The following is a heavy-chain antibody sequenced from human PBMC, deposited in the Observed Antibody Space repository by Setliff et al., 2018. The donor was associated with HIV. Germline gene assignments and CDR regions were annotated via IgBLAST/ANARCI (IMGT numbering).Heavy chain of an antibody. Sequence: PSETLSLTCTVSGYSISSGYYWGWIRQPPGKGLEWIGSIYHSGSTYYNPSLKSRFTISRDNGKNAVYLQMNSLTAEDTALYYCVRDLARVIAHWGQGTLVTVSS. V-gene: IGHV4-38-2*02. CDR1: GYSISSGYY. CDR3: VRDLARVIAH. D-gene: IGHD2-21*01. J-gene: IGHJ4*02. CDR2: IYHSGST.